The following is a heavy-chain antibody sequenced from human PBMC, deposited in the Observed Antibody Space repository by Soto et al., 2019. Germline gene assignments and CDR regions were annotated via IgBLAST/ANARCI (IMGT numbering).Heavy chain of an antibody. CDR3: ARDPWFGDRFDP. CDR1: GGTFSSYA. CDR2: ISAYNGNT. Sequence: ASVKVSCKASGGTFSSYAISWVRQAPGQGLEWMGWISAYNGNTNYAQKLQGRVTMTTDTSTSTAYMELRSLRSDDTAVYYCARDPWFGDRFDPWGQGTLVTVSS. D-gene: IGHD3-10*01. V-gene: IGHV1-18*01. J-gene: IGHJ5*02.